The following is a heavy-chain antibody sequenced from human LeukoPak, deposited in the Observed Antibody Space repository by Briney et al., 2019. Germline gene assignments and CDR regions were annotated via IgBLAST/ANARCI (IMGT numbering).Heavy chain of an antibody. CDR3: ARERAPAKSYYYDSSGYYAEVIPFDI. J-gene: IGHJ3*02. CDR2: IIPILGIA. CDR1: GFTFSSYA. Sequence: GRSLRLSCAASGFTFSSYAISWVRQAPGQGLEWMGRIIPILGIANYAQKFQGRVTITADKSTSTAYMELSSLRSEDTAVYYCARERAPAKSYYYDSSGYYAEVIPFDIWGQGTMVTISS. V-gene: IGHV1-69*04. D-gene: IGHD3-22*01.